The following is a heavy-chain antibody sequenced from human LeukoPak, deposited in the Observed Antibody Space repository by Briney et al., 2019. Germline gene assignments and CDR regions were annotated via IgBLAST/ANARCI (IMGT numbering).Heavy chain of an antibody. CDR1: GFIFSAYA. CDR3: ASPTSWYYYGSGSWGAFDY. J-gene: IGHJ4*02. D-gene: IGHD3-10*01. CDR2: ISYDGTNK. V-gene: IGHV3-30-3*01. Sequence: GGSLRLSCAASGFIFSAYAMHWVRQAPGRGLECVAVISYDGTNKYYADSVKGRFTISRDNSKNTLYLQMNSLRAEDTAMYYCASPTSWYYYGSGSWGAFDYWGQGTLVTVSA.